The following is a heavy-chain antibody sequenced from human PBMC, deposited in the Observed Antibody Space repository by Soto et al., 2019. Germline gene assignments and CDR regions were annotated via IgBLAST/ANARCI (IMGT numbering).Heavy chain of an antibody. D-gene: IGHD2-8*01. Sequence: GASVKVSCKASGYSFTDYHIHWVRQAPGQGLEWLGRINPKSGGTSTAQKFQGWVTMTTDTSISTASMELTRLTSDDTAIYYCARGDSTDCSDGVCSFFYNHDMDVWGQGTTVTVSS. CDR2: INPKSGGT. CDR1: GYSFTDYH. J-gene: IGHJ6*02. V-gene: IGHV1-2*04. CDR3: ARGDSTDCSDGVCSFFYNHDMDV.